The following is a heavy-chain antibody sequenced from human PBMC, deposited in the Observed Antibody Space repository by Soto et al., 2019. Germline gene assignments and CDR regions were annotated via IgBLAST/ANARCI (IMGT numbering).Heavy chain of an antibody. CDR1: GFTLSSYA. CDR2: ISGNGAGT. D-gene: IGHD3-10*01. V-gene: IGHV3-23*01. CDR3: ARIGDGLGTCY. Sequence: EVQLLESGGGLVQPGGSLRLSCAASGFTLSSYAFTWVRQTPGKGLEWVSSISGNGAGTYHADSVKGRFTISRDNFKNTMFLQMNSLRAEDTAVYYCARIGDGLGTCYWGQGTLVTVSS. J-gene: IGHJ4*02.